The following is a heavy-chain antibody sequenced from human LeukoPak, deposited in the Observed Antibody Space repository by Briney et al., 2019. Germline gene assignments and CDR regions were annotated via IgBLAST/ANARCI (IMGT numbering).Heavy chain of an antibody. CDR1: GYTLTELS. D-gene: IGHD3-22*01. Sequence: ASVKVSCKVSGYTLTELSMHWVRQAPGQGLEWMGWISAYNGNTNYAQKLQGRVTMTTDTSTSTAYMELRSLRSDDTAAYYCARPDSSGYGYYFDYWGQGTLVTVSS. J-gene: IGHJ4*02. CDR3: ARPDSSGYGYYFDY. V-gene: IGHV1-18*01. CDR2: ISAYNGNT.